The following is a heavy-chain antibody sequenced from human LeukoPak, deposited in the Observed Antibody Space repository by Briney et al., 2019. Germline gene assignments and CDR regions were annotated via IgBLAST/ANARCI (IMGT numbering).Heavy chain of an antibody. Sequence: PGGSLRLSCAASGFTFSTYSMNWVRRAPGKGLEWVSSITSSSTYIYYADSVKGRFTISRDNAKNSLYLQMNSLRAEDTGVYYCARTPESSGYFPWYFDYWGQGTLVTVSS. J-gene: IGHJ4*02. CDR3: ARTPESSGYFPWYFDY. CDR2: ITSSSTYI. D-gene: IGHD3-22*01. CDR1: GFTFSTYS. V-gene: IGHV3-21*01.